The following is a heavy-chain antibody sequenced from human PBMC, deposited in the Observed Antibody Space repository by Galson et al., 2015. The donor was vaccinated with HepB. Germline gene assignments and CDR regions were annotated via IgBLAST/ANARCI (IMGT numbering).Heavy chain of an antibody. CDR2: IKQDGSEK. CDR1: GITFSSYW. Sequence: SLRLSCAASGITFSSYWMSWVRQAPGKGLEWVANIKQDGSEKYYVDSVKGRFTISRDNVKNSHYLQMNSLRAEDTAVYYCAKMGYSGYYTSPEKYHFDYWGQGTLVTVSS. CDR3: AKMGYSGYYTSPEKYHFDY. V-gene: IGHV3-7*01. D-gene: IGHD3-3*01. J-gene: IGHJ4*02.